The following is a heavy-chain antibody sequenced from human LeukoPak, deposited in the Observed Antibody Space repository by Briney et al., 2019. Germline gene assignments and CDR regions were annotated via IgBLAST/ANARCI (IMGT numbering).Heavy chain of an antibody. V-gene: IGHV3-23*01. D-gene: IGHD3-10*01. J-gene: IGHJ4*02. CDR1: GYTFSSYA. Sequence: GGSLRLSCAASGYTFSSYAMSWFRQAPGKGLEWVSAISGSGGSTYYADSVKGRFTISRDNSKNTLYLQMNSLRAEDTAVYYCAKSMVRGVIRGGFDYWGQGTLVTVSS. CDR3: AKSMVRGVIRGGFDY. CDR2: ISGSGGST.